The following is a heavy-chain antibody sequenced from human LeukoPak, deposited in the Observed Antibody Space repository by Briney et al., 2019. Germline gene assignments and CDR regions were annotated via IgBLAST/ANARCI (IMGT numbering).Heavy chain of an antibody. Sequence: ASVKVSCKASGYTFTSYYMHWVRQAPGQGLEWMGIINPSGGSTSYAQKLQGRVTMTRDTSTSTVYMELSSLRSEDTAVYYCARDVPHDYGDYDNWFDPWGQGTLVTVSS. V-gene: IGHV1-46*01. J-gene: IGHJ5*02. D-gene: IGHD4-17*01. CDR2: INPSGGST. CDR3: ARDVPHDYGDYDNWFDP. CDR1: GYTFTSYY.